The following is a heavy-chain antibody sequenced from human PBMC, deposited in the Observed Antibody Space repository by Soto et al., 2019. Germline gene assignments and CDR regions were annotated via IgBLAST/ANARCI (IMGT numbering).Heavy chain of an antibody. CDR2: FYDSGST. D-gene: IGHD5-12*01. CDR1: GGSVGSGSFY. CDR3: AASAPPATNYYYAMDV. V-gene: IGHV4-61*01. Sequence: SEALSVTCTVSGGSVGSGSFYWSWIRRPPGKGLEWIGYFYDSGSTNYNPSLRSRVTMSVDTSKNQFSLKLSSVTAADTAVYYCAASAPPATNYYYAMDVWGQGTTVTVYS. J-gene: IGHJ6*02.